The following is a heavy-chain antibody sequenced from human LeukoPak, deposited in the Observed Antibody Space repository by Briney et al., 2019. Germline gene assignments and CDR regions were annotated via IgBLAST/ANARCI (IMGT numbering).Heavy chain of an antibody. CDR2: ISSSGSTM. J-gene: IGHJ6*02. V-gene: IGHV3-48*03. D-gene: IGHD2-15*01. Sequence: GGSLRLSCAASGFTFSSNEMNWVRQAPGKGLEWVSYISSSGSTMYYADSVRGRFTISRDNAKNSLYLQMNSLRAEDTAVYYCARDSILYVWGQGTTVTVSS. CDR1: GFTFSSNE. CDR3: ARDSILYV.